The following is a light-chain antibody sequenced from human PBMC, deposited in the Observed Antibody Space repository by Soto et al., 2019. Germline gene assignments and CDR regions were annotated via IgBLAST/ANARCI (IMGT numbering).Light chain of an antibody. CDR2: GAS. V-gene: IGKV1-8*01. Sequence: AIRMTQSPSSLSAATGDRVTITWLPSQSISTYLAWYQQKPGKAPKLLIYGASTLQSGVPSRFSGSGSGTDFTLTISCLQSEDFATYYCQQYYSNVPITFGQGTRLEIK. J-gene: IGKJ5*01. CDR3: QQYYSNVPIT. CDR1: QSISTY.